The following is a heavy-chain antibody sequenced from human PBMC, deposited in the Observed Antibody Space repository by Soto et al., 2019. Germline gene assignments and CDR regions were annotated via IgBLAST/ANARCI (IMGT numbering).Heavy chain of an antibody. CDR2: ISSSGDT. Sequence: EVQLVESGGGLVKPGGSLRLSCAVSGFAFSSYSVNWVRQAPGKGLEWISSISSSGDTYYTDSLKGRLAISRDNAKNSVFLQMTSLSVEDTDVYYCARGADYTNSNFDFWGQGTLVTVAS. CDR1: GFAFSSYS. CDR3: ARGADYTNSNFDF. J-gene: IGHJ4*02. D-gene: IGHD4-4*01. V-gene: IGHV3-21*01.